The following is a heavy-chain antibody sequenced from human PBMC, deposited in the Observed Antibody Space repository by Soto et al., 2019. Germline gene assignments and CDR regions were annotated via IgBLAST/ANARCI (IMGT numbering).Heavy chain of an antibody. V-gene: IGHV3-23*01. CDR3: ARTITGYFWAGAY. Sequence: HPGGSLRLSCAVSGFTFNMYAMSWVRQAPGKGLEWVSGIGGSGANTYYADFVKGRFTISRDNSKNTLYLQMDSLRAEDTAIYYCARTITGYFWAGAYWGQGTLVTVSS. D-gene: IGHD1-1*01. CDR1: GFTFNMYA. J-gene: IGHJ4*02. CDR2: IGGSGANT.